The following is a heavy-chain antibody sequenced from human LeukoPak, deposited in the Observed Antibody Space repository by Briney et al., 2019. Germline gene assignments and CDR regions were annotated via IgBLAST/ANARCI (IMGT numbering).Heavy chain of an antibody. CDR1: GGSISSSSYY. D-gene: IGHD3-10*01. CDR2: IYYSGST. CDR3: ARGRRYYYGSGSYPIFDY. Sequence: SETLSLTCTVSGGSISSSSYYWGWIRQPPGKGLEWIGSIYYSGSTYYNPSLKSRVTISVDTSKNQFSLKLSSVTAADTAVYYCARGRRYYYGSGSYPIFDYWGQGTLVTVSS. V-gene: IGHV4-39*01. J-gene: IGHJ4*02.